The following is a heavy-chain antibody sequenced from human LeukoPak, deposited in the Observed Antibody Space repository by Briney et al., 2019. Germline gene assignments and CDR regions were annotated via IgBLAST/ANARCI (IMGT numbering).Heavy chain of an antibody. J-gene: IGHJ6*02. Sequence: ASVRVSCKASGYTFKDYYMHWVRQAPGQGLEWMGWINPNSGGTNFAQKFQGRVTMNRVTSISTAYMELSRLRSDDTAMYYCARDLGIGSLYGVDVWGQGTTVTVSS. CDR3: ARDLGIGSLYGVDV. D-gene: IGHD7-27*01. CDR2: INPNSGGT. CDR1: GYTFKDYY. V-gene: IGHV1-2*02.